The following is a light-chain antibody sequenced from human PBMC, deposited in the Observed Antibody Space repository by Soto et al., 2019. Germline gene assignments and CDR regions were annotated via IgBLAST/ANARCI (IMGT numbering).Light chain of an antibody. V-gene: IGKV3-20*01. CDR3: QQYGRSGT. CDR2: XAS. Sequence: IVLTQSPGTLPLSPGERATRPXRVRHSVTTNYLAWYQQKTXQAHXXXIYXASNRGTVIPDKFSGSGCGTDFILTISILEPEDVAVYCCQQYGRSGTFGQGTKVDI. J-gene: IGKJ1*01. CDR1: HSVTTNY.